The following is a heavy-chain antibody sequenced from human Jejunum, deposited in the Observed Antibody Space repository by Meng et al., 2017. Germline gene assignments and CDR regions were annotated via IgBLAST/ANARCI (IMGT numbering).Heavy chain of an antibody. CDR3: ARDGVSYTMVRGPTC. Sequence: QVHLNQAGAEVKKPGASLKVSCKAPGDRFTSFGITWVRQAPGQGLEWMGWISTYNGQTNLAQKFQDRVTMTTDTSTTTVYMELRSLRSDDTAVYYCARDGVSYTMVRGPTCWGQGTLVTVSS. J-gene: IGHJ4*02. D-gene: IGHD3-10*01. CDR2: ISTYNGQT. V-gene: IGHV1-18*01. CDR1: GDRFTSFG.